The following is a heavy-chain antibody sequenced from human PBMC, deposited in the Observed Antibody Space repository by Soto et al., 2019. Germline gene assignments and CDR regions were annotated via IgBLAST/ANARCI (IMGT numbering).Heavy chain of an antibody. Sequence: PSETLSLTCTVSGGSVSSGYNYWSWIRQSPGKGLVWIGYISGSGSTGYNPSLKNRLTMSVDRSKNQFTLRLTSVTAADTAVYFCATESGSTYGYFDYWGQGTQVTVSS. CDR3: ATESGSTYGYFDY. CDR1: GGSVSSGYNY. J-gene: IGHJ4*02. CDR2: ISGSGST. D-gene: IGHD5-18*01. V-gene: IGHV4-30-4*01.